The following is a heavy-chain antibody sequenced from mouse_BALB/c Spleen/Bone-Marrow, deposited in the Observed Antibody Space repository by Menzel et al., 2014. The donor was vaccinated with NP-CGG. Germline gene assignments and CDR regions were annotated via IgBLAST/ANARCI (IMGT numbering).Heavy chain of an antibody. CDR1: GYTFTSYT. V-gene: IGHV1-4*02. CDR3: AREDITTAYFDY. Sequence: VKLLESTSELARPGASVKLSCWASGYTFTSYTMQWVKQRPGQSLEWIGYFNPRGDYTDYDQNFKDRTALTADESSSTTYMRLSRLTAENSAVACCAREDITTAYFDYWGQGTTLTVSS. D-gene: IGHD1-1*01. CDR2: FNPRGDYT. J-gene: IGHJ2*01.